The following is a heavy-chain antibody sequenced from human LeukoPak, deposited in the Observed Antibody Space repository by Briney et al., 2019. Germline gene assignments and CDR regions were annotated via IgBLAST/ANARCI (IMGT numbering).Heavy chain of an antibody. CDR1: GFTFDDYA. CDR3: AKDGPPIAARRRLPYYYYYMDV. D-gene: IGHD6-6*01. J-gene: IGHJ6*03. CDR2: ISGDGGST. Sequence: PGGSLRLSCAASGFTFDDYAMHWVRQAPGKGLEWVSLISGDGGSTYYADSVKGRFTISRDNSKNSLYLQMNSLRTEGTALYYCAKDGPPIAARRRLPYYYYYMDVWGKGTTVTVSS. V-gene: IGHV3-43*02.